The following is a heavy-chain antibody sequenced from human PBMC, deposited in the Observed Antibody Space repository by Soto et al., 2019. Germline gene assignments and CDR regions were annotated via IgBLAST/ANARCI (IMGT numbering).Heavy chain of an antibody. V-gene: IGHV1-69*12. J-gene: IGHJ6*02. D-gene: IGHD2-15*01. Sequence: QVQLVQSGAEVKKPGSSVKVSCKASGGTFSSYAISWVRQAPGQGLEWMGGIIPIFGTANYAQKFQGRVTITADESTSTAYMELSSLRSEATDVYYCASYCSGGSCYPPHLVYYYYGMDVWGQGTTVTVSS. CDR3: ASYCSGGSCYPPHLVYYYYGMDV. CDR1: GGTFSSYA. CDR2: IIPIFGTA.